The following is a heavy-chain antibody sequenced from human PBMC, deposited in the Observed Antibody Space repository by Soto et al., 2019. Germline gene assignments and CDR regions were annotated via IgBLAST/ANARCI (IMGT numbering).Heavy chain of an antibody. J-gene: IGHJ3*02. Sequence: SDTRSVGKGYISRCCGSRIRQPPGKGLEWIGYIYYSGSTNYNPSLKSRVTISVDTSKNQFSLKLSSVTAADTAVYYCARRYSSAFAIWGQGTMVTVS. D-gene: IGHD6-13*01. CDR1: KGYISRCC. CDR3: ARRYSSAFAI. CDR2: IYYSGST. V-gene: IGHV4-59*08.